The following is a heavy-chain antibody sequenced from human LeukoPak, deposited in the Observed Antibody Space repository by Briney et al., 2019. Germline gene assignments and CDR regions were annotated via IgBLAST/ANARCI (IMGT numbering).Heavy chain of an antibody. V-gene: IGHV1-2*04. J-gene: IGHJ6*02. CDR3: ARESRAMIVYPANYGMDV. D-gene: IGHD3-22*01. CDR1: GYTFTVYY. Sequence: GASVTVSCKTSGYTFTVYYMHWVRQAPGQGLEWMGWINPNSGGTNYAQKFQGWVTMTRDTSISTAYMELSRLRSDDTAVYYCARESRAMIVYPANYGMDVWGQGTTVTVSS. CDR2: INPNSGGT.